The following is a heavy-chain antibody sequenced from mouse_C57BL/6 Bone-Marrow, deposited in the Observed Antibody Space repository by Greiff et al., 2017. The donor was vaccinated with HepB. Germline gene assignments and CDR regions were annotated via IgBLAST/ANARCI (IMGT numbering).Heavy chain of an antibody. V-gene: IGHV2-2*01. Sequence: VQLQQSGPGLVQPSQSLSITCTVSGFSLTSYGVHWVRQSPGKGLEWLGVIWSGGSTDYNAAFISRLSISKDNSKSQVFFKMNSLQADDTAMYYCARREWAWFAYWGQGTLVTVSA. J-gene: IGHJ3*01. CDR2: IWSGGST. CDR1: GFSLTSYG. D-gene: IGHD1-3*01. CDR3: ARREWAWFAY.